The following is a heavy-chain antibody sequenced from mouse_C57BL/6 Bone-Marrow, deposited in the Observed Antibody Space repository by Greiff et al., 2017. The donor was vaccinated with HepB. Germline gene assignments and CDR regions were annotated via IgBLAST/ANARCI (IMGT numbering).Heavy chain of an antibody. V-gene: IGHV1-54*01. CDR1: GYAFTNYL. D-gene: IGHD4-1*01. J-gene: IGHJ4*01. CDR2: INPGSGGT. Sequence: QVQLKQSGAELVRPGTSVKVSCKASGYAFTNYLIEWVKQRPGQGLEWIGVINPGSGGTNYNEKFKGKATLTADKSSSTAYMQLSSLTSEDSAVYFCARWDDLYAMDYWGQGTSVTVSS. CDR3: ARWDDLYAMDY.